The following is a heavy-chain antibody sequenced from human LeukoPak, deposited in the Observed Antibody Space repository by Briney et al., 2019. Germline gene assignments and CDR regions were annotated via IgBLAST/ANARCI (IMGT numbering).Heavy chain of an antibody. Sequence: PGGSLRLSCVASGFTFSASYMTWVRQPPGKGLEWLSYISENSGDTNYADSVKGRFTISRDNSKNTLYLQMNSLRAEDTAVYYCAKDLGYSGYELLDYWGQGTLVTVSS. V-gene: IGHV3-11*05. CDR1: GFTFSASY. D-gene: IGHD5-12*01. J-gene: IGHJ4*02. CDR3: AKDLGYSGYELLDY. CDR2: ISENSGDT.